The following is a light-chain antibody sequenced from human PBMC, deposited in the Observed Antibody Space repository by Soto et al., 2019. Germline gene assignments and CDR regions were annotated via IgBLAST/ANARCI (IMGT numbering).Light chain of an antibody. V-gene: IGKV3-20*01. CDR2: GAS. CDR1: QSFSSG. Sequence: EIVLTQSAGTLSLSPGERATLXCRASQSFSSGFAWYQQKPGKAPRPLIAGASSMAQGSPDRFSCSGSGTDFSRTIDRREPEDFALYYGQHYGASPITFGQGTRLEIK. J-gene: IGKJ5*01. CDR3: QHYGASPIT.